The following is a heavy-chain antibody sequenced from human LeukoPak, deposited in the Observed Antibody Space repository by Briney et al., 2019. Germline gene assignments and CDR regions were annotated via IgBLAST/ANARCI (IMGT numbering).Heavy chain of an antibody. V-gene: IGHV3-30-3*01. CDR2: ISYDGSDK. CDR3: AREGSRGYYPY. D-gene: IGHD3-22*01. CDR1: GSTFSGYP. J-gene: IGHJ4*02. Sequence: GSLRLSCAASGSTFSGYPTHWVRQTPGKGLEWVAVISYDGSDKHYADPVKGRFTISRDNSKNTVYLQMNSLRAEDTAVYYCAREGSRGYYPYWGQGILVTVSS.